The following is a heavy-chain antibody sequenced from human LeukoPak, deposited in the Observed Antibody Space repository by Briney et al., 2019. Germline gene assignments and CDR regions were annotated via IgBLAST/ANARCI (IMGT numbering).Heavy chain of an antibody. Sequence: PGGSLRLSCAASGFTFSSYDIHWVRQAPGKGREWVAAIWHDGSNEYYVDSVKGRFTISRDNSKNTLYLQMNSLRAEDTAVYYCARDNSRTLDYWGQGTLVTVSS. CDR2: IWHDGSNE. CDR1: GFTFSSYD. J-gene: IGHJ4*02. CDR3: ARDNSRTLDY. V-gene: IGHV3-33*01.